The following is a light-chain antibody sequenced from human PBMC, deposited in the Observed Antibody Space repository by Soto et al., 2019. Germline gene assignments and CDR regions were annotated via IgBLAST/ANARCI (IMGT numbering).Light chain of an antibody. J-gene: IGKJ1*01. CDR3: QQYNNWPPWT. V-gene: IGKV3-15*01. CDR1: QSVSSN. Sequence: EIVMTQSPATLSVSPGERATLSCRASQSVSSNLAWYQQKPGQAPRLLIYGASTRDTGIPARFSGRGSGTEFTLTISSLQSEDFAVYYCQQYNNWPPWTVGQGTKVEIK. CDR2: GAS.